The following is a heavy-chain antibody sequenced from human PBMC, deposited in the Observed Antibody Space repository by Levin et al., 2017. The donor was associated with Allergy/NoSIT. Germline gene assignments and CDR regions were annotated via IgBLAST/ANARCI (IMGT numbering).Heavy chain of an antibody. V-gene: IGHV3-21*01. CDR1: GFTFSSYS. Sequence: GESLKISCAASGFTFSSYSMNWVRQAPGKGLAWVSSISSSSSSIYYADSVKGRFTISRDNAYKLLHLQMNSLRAEDTAVYYCARGGGGYCSGGSCHLHWGQGTLVTVSS. D-gene: IGHD2-15*01. J-gene: IGHJ4*02. CDR2: ISSSSSSI. CDR3: ARGGGGYCSGGSCHLH.